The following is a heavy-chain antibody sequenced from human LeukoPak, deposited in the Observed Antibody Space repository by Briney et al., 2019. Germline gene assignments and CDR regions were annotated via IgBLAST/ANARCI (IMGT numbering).Heavy chain of an antibody. CDR1: GYTFTGYY. Sequence: ASVKVSCKASGYTFTGYYMHWVRQAPGQGLEWMGWINPNSGGTNYAQKFQGRVTMTRDTSISTAYMELSRLRSDDTAVYYCARVRDYDYVWGSLDYWGQGTLVTVSS. CDR3: ARVRDYDYVWGSLDY. V-gene: IGHV1-2*02. J-gene: IGHJ4*02. D-gene: IGHD3-16*01. CDR2: INPNSGGT.